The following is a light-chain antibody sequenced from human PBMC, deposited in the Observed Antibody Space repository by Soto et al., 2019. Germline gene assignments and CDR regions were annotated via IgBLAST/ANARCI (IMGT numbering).Light chain of an antibody. CDR3: QQRHNWPIT. Sequence: DIQMTQSPSTLSGSVGDRVTITCRASQTISSWLAWYQQKPGKAPKLLIYDASSLESGVPSRFSGSGSGTDFTLTISGLEPADLGVYYCQQRHNWPITFGQGTRLEIK. V-gene: IGKV1-5*01. CDR2: DAS. CDR1: QTISSW. J-gene: IGKJ5*01.